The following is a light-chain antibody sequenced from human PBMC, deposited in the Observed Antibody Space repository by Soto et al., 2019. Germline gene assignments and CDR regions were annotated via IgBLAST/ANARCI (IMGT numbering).Light chain of an antibody. V-gene: IGLV3-25*02. J-gene: IGLJ1*01. CDR3: QAADSGGISFV. CDR2: KDT. Sequence: SYELTQPPSVSVSPGQTARITCSGDALPKQFASWYQQKPGQAPLLVIYKDTYRPSGIPERFSDSSSETTLTLTLSGVHAEDEADYYCQAADSGGISFVFGTGTKVTVL. CDR1: ALPKQF.